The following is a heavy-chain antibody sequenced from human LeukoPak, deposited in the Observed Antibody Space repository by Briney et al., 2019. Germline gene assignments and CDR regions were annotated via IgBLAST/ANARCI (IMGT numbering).Heavy chain of an antibody. V-gene: IGHV3-30*03. Sequence: SLRLSCAASGFTFSSYGMHWVRQAPGKGLEWVAVISYDGSNKYYADSVRGRFTISRDNSKNTLYLQMNSLRAEDTAVYYCARAEYSSSWFLSHSYFDYWGQGTLVTVSS. CDR2: ISYDGSNK. D-gene: IGHD6-13*01. J-gene: IGHJ4*02. CDR3: ARAEYSSSWFLSHSYFDY. CDR1: GFTFSSYG.